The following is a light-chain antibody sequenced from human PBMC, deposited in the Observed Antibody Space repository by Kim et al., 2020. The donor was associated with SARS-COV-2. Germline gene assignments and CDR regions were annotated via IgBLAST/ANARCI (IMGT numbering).Light chain of an antibody. CDR3: QHYHSWPIT. Sequence: EILMTQSPATLSVSPGERATLSCRASQSISVNLAWYQQRPGQAPRLLIHRASTRATGVSARFSGSGSGTEFTLTINSLQSDDFAVYYCQHYHSWPITVGQGTRLEIK. CDR2: RAS. V-gene: IGKV3-15*01. J-gene: IGKJ5*01. CDR1: QSISVN.